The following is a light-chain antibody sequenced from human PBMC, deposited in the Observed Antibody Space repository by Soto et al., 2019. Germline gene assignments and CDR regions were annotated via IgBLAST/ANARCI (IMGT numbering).Light chain of an antibody. CDR2: GAS. CDR3: QQYGSSPPIT. J-gene: IGKJ5*01. CDR1: QTVSSS. Sequence: VLTQSPATLSLSPGERATLSRRASQTVSSSLAWYQQKPGQAPRLLIYGASSRATGIPDRFSGSGSGTDFTLTISRLEPEDFAVYYCQQYGSSPPITFGQGTRLEIK. V-gene: IGKV3-20*01.